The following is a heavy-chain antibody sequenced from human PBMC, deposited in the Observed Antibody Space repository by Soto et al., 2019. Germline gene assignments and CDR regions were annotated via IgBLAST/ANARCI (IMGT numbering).Heavy chain of an antibody. CDR3: ARGARDFDQ. CDR2: IWYDGSNK. Sequence: SLRHSSAASGCTFNTYVMHWVRQAPGRGLEWVALIWYDGSNKYYADSVKGRFTISRDNSKNTLYLQMNSLRAEDTAVYYCARGARDFDQWGQGTLVTVSS. J-gene: IGHJ4*02. V-gene: IGHV3-33*01. D-gene: IGHD3-16*01. CDR1: GCTFNTYV.